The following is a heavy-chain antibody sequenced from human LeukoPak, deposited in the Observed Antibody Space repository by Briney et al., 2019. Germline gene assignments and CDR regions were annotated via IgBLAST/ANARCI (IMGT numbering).Heavy chain of an antibody. CDR3: ARDREPGGGLEWYFDL. CDR2: IYYSGST. CDR1: GFSLSTRGVC. Sequence: ESGPTLVNPTQTLTLTCTFSGFSLSTRGVCVTWIRQPPGNALEWVVYIYYSGSTYYNPSLKSRVTISVDTSKNQFSLKLSSVTAADTAVYYCARDREPGGGLEWYFDLWGRGTLVTVSS. V-gene: IGHV4-31*03. J-gene: IGHJ2*01. D-gene: IGHD1-14*01.